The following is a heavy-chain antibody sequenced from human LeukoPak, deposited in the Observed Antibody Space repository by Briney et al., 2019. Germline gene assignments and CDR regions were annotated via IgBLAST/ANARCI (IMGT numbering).Heavy chain of an antibody. D-gene: IGHD3-22*01. CDR2: IYYSGST. J-gene: IGHJ5*02. CDR1: GGSISSSSYY. Sequence: SETLSLTCTVSGGSISSSSYYWGWIRQPPGKGLEWIGSIYYSGSTYYNPSLKSRVTISVDTSKNQFSLKLSSVTAADTAVYYCARALAPTQRITMIVVVITDSGWFDPWGQGTLVTVSS. V-gene: IGHV4-39*07. CDR3: ARALAPTQRITMIVVVITDSGWFDP.